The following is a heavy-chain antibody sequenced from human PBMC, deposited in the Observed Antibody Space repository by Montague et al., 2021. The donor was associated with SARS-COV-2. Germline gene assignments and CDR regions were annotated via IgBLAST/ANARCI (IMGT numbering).Heavy chain of an antibody. Sequence: CAISGDSVSSNSAAWNRIRQSPSRGLEWLGRTYYRSKWYNNYAVSVKSRITINPDTSKNQFSLQLNSVTPEDTAVYYCARRGQQLDFDYWGQGTLVTVSS. CDR2: TYYRSKWYN. J-gene: IGHJ4*02. CDR1: GDSVSSNSAA. D-gene: IGHD6-13*01. CDR3: ARRGQQLDFDY. V-gene: IGHV6-1*01.